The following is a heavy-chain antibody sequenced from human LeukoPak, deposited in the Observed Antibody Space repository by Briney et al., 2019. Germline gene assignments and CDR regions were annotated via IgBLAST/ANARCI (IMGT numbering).Heavy chain of an antibody. Sequence: SETLSLTCTVSGGSIISSSYYWGWIRQPPGKGLEWIGSTYYSGSTYYNPSLKSRVTISVDTSKNQFSLKLSSVTAADTAVYYCARQDTAMVSPFDYWGQGTLVTVSS. V-gene: IGHV4-39*01. CDR3: ARQDTAMVSPFDY. J-gene: IGHJ4*02. CDR2: TYYSGST. CDR1: GGSIISSSYY. D-gene: IGHD5-18*01.